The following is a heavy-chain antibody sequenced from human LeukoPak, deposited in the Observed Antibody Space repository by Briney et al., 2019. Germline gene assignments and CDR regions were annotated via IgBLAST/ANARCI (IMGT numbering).Heavy chain of an antibody. D-gene: IGHD4-17*01. J-gene: IGHJ4*02. Sequence: GGSLRLSWAASGFTFSNYAISWVRPAPGKGLEWVSAISARGGITHYADSVPGLFTISRDNFKNTMYLQMNSLRAEDTAVYYCAKDRYGDYVRTFDYWGQGTLVTVSS. CDR1: GFTFSNYA. CDR2: ISARGGIT. CDR3: AKDRYGDYVRTFDY. V-gene: IGHV3-23*01.